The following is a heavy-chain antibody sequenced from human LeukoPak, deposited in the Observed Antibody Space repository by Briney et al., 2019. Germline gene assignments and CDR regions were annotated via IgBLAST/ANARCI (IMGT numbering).Heavy chain of an antibody. V-gene: IGHV3-23*01. CDR1: GFTFSSDA. D-gene: IGHD1-26*01. CDR2: ITDMGAGT. J-gene: IGHJ6*02. Sequence: PGGSLRLSCAASGFTFSSDAMSWVRQAPGKGLEWVSGITDMGAGTYYTDSVKGRFTISRDNSKNTLYLQMNSLRAEDTAVYYCATSSIVGDTYYYYGMDVWGQGTTVTVSS. CDR3: ATSSIVGDTYYYYGMDV.